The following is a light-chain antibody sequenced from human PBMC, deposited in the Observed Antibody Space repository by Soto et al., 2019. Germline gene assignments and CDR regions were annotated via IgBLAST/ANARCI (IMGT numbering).Light chain of an antibody. V-gene: IGLV1-51*01. CDR2: DND. J-gene: IGLJ3*02. CDR3: GTWDNSLSAGV. Sequence: QSVLTQPPSVSAAPGQKVTISCSGTSSNVGLHFVSWYQQFPGTAPKLLIYDNDQRPSGISDRFSGSKSGTSATLGITGLQTGDEADYYCGTWDNSLSAGVFGGGTKLTVL. CDR1: SSNVGLHF.